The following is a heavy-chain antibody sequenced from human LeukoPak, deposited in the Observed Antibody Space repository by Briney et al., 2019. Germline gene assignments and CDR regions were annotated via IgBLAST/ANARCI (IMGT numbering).Heavy chain of an antibody. Sequence: SETLSLTCTVSGGSISSSSYYWGWIRQPPGKGLEWIGSIYYSGSTYYNPSLKSRVTIPVDTSKNQFSLKLSSVTAADTAVYYCARTAVMDWYFDLWGRGTLVTVSS. V-gene: IGHV4-39*01. D-gene: IGHD2-21*01. CDR2: IYYSGST. J-gene: IGHJ2*01. CDR1: GGSISSSSYY. CDR3: ARTAVMDWYFDL.